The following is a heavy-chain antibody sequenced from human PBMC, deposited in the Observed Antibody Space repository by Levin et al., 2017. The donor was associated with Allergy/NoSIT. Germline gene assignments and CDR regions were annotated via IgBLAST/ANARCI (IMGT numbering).Heavy chain of an antibody. CDR3: ARRGSGDDHFDY. CDR1: GGSISSSY. CDR2: IYYSGST. D-gene: IGHD5-12*01. Sequence: RSSETLSLTCTVSGGSISSSYWSWIRQPPGKGLEWIGYIYYSGSTNYNPSLKSRVTISVDTSKNQFSLRLNSVTDADTAVYYCARRGSGDDHFDYWGQGTLVTVSS. V-gene: IGHV4-59*08. J-gene: IGHJ4*02.